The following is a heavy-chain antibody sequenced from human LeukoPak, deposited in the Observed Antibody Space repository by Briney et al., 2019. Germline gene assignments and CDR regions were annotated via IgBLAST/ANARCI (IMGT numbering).Heavy chain of an antibody. Sequence: GGSLRLSCAASGFTFSSYAMSWVRQAPGKGLESVSAISGSGGSTYYADSVRGRFTISRDNSKNTLYLQMNSLRAEDTAVYYCAKDPQTTVVIGYFDYWGQGTLVTVSS. CDR2: ISGSGGST. CDR3: AKDPQTTVVIGYFDY. D-gene: IGHD4-17*01. CDR1: GFTFSSYA. V-gene: IGHV3-23*01. J-gene: IGHJ4*02.